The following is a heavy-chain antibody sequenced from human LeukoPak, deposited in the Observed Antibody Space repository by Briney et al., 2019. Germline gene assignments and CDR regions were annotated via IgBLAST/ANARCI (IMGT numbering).Heavy chain of an antibody. J-gene: IGHJ4*02. CDR2: ISSSGTTM. D-gene: IGHD2-2*01. CDR1: RFTFSSYE. CDR3: ARAGEYCSSTSCYVAHY. Sequence: GGSLILSCATSRFTFSSYEMNWVRQAPGKGLEWVSYISSSGTTMYYADSVKGRFTISRDNARKSLYLQMNSLRAEDTAIYYCARAGEYCSSTSCYVAHYWGRGTLVTVSS. V-gene: IGHV3-48*03.